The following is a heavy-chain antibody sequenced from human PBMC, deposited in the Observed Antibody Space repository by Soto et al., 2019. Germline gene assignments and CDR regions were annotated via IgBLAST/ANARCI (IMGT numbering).Heavy chain of an antibody. CDR2: INSDGSST. Sequence: GGSLRLSCAASGFTFSSYWMHWVRQAPGKGLVWVSRINSDGSSTSYADSVKGRFTISRDNAKNTLYLQMNSLRAEDTAVYYCARVYSSSWYRNYYYYGMDVWGQGTTVTVSS. D-gene: IGHD6-13*01. J-gene: IGHJ6*02. CDR1: GFTFSSYW. V-gene: IGHV3-74*01. CDR3: ARVYSSSWYRNYYYYGMDV.